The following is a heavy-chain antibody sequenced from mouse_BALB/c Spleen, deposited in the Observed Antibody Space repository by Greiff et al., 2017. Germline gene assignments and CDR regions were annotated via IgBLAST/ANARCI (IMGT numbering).Heavy chain of an antibody. V-gene: IGHV1S29*02. Sequence: EVQLVESGPELVKPGASVKISCKASGYTFTDYNMHWVKQSHGKSLEWIGYIYPYNGGTGYNQKFKSKATLTVDNSSSTAYMELRSLTSEDSAVYYCARSGYSYYYAMDYWGQGTSVTVSS. D-gene: IGHD2-14*01. J-gene: IGHJ4*01. CDR2: IYPYNGGT. CDR1: GYTFTDYN. CDR3: ARSGYSYYYAMDY.